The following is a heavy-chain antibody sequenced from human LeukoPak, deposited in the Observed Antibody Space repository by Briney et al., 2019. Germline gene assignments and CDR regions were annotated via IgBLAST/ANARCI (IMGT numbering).Heavy chain of an antibody. CDR1: GGSFSGYY. CDR3: ARHRPEGSYPLDS. V-gene: IGHV4-59*08. CDR2: IYSTGST. Sequence: SETLSLTCAVYGGSFSGYYWSWLRQPPGKGLEWIGHIYSTGSTTYSPSLKSRVIMSADTSKNQFSLKVTSVTAADTAVYYCARHRPEGSYPLDSWGQGALVTVPS. J-gene: IGHJ4*02.